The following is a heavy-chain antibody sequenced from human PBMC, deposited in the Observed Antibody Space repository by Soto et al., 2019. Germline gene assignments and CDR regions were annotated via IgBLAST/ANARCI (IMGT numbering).Heavy chain of an antibody. CDR2: IIPIFGTA. D-gene: IGHD2-21*02. Sequence: SVKVSCKASGGTFSSYAISWVRQAPGQGLEWMGGIIPIFGTANYAQKFQGRVTITADESTSTAYMELSSLRSEDTAVYYCARGPDCGGDCYSGFDDWGQGTLVTVSS. J-gene: IGHJ4*02. CDR1: GGTFSSYA. V-gene: IGHV1-69*13. CDR3: ARGPDCGGDCYSGFDD.